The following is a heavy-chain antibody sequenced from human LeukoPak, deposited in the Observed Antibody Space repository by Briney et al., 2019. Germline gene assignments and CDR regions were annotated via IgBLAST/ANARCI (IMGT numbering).Heavy chain of an antibody. CDR2: IRGKANNYAT. J-gene: IGHJ4*02. CDR3: AKGVRSLFDY. V-gene: IGHV3-73*01. CDR1: GFTFSGSA. Sequence: GGSLRLSCAASGFTFSGSAMHWVRQASGKGLEWVGRIRGKANNYATEYAASVKGRFTISRDDSKNTAYLQMNSLKAEDTAVYYCAKGVRSLFDYWGQGTLVTVSS.